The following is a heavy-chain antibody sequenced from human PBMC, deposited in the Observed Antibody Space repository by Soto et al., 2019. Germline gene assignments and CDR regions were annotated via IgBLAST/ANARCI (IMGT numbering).Heavy chain of an antibody. CDR3: AKGGKQWLILGGYYFDY. J-gene: IGHJ4*02. CDR2: ISGSGGST. Sequence: VQLLESGGGLVQPGGSLRLSCADSGFTFSKYAMNWVRQAPGKGLEWVSGISGSGGSTYYADSVKGRFTISRDNSKNTLYLQMNSLRAEDTAVYYCAKGGKQWLILGGYYFDYWGQGTPVTVSS. D-gene: IGHD6-19*01. CDR1: GFTFSKYA. V-gene: IGHV3-23*01.